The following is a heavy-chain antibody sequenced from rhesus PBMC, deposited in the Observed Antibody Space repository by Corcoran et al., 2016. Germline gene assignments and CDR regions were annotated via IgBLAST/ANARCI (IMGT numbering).Heavy chain of an antibody. Sequence: QVQLQESGPGVVKPSETLSLTCAVSGGTISSGYCYWSWIRQPPGKGLEGIVGIYSNSESTNYNPSIKSLMTISKDTSKNQFSLKRSCVTATDTAVYYGARHDYGSGYHFDYWGQGVLVTVSS. CDR1: GGTISSGYCY. CDR3: ARHDYGSGYHFDY. CDR2: IYSNSEST. J-gene: IGHJ4*01. D-gene: IGHD3-28*01. V-gene: IGHV4S12*01.